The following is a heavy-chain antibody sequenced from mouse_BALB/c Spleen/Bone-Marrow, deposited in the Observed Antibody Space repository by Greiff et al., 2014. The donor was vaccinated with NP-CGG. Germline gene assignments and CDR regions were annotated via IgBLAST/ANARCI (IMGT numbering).Heavy chain of an antibody. CDR2: ISSGGSYT. D-gene: IGHD2-3*01. CDR1: GLTFSSYA. Sequence: EVQRVESGGGLVKPGGSLKLSCAASGLTFSSYAMSWVRQTPEKRLEWVATISSGGSYTYCPDSVKGRITISRDNAKNTLYLQMSSLRSEDTAMYYCARNDGYFDWGQGTLVTVSA. V-gene: IGHV5-9-3*01. J-gene: IGHJ3*01. CDR3: ARNDGYFD.